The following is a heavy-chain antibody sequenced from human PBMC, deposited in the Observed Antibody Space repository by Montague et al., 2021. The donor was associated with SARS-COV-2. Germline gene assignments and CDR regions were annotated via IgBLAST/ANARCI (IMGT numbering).Heavy chain of an antibody. J-gene: IGHJ4*02. V-gene: IGHV3-21*01. CDR2: ISSDTLHT. CDR3: ARGGEIDVWAPFGH. Sequence: SLRLSYSTSGFTFSRNSMNWVRPAPGRGLEWVSTISSDTLHTFYAESVKGRFTISRDNAKNALYLQMNSLRAEDMAVYYCARGGEIDVWAPFGHWGQGTLATVSS. CDR1: GFTFSRNS. D-gene: IGHD3-16*01.